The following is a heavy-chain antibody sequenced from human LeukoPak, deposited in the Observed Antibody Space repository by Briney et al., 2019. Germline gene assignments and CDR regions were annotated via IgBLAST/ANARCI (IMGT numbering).Heavy chain of an antibody. CDR2: ISSSGSTI. D-gene: IGHD3-22*01. V-gene: IGHV3-48*03. CDR1: GFTFSSYE. J-gene: IGHJ5*02. CDR3: ASNTLDYYDSSGYLGP. Sequence: GGSLRLSCAASGFTFSSYEMNWVRQAPGKGLEWVSYISSSGSTIYYADSVKGRFTISRDNAKNSLYLQMNSLRAEDTAVYYCASNTLDYYDSSGYLGPWGQGTLVTVSS.